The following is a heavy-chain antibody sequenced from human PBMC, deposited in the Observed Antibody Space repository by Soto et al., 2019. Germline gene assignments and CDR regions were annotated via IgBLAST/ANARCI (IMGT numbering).Heavy chain of an antibody. Sequence: ASVKVSCKASGYTFTGYYMHWVRQAPGQGLEWMGWINPNSGGTNYAQKFQGWVTMTRDTSISTAYMELSRLRSDDTAVYYCASSFRGSAPDTAFDIWGQGTMVTVSS. J-gene: IGHJ3*02. CDR1: GYTFTGYY. CDR2: INPNSGGT. V-gene: IGHV1-2*04. CDR3: ASSFRGSAPDTAFDI. D-gene: IGHD6-6*01.